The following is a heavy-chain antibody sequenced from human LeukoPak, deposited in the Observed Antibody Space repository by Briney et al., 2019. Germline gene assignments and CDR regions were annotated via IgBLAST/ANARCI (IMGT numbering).Heavy chain of an antibody. CDR1: GYTFTGYY. J-gene: IGHJ3*02. CDR2: INPNSGGT. D-gene: IGHD2-21*02. V-gene: IGHV1-2*02. CDR3: ALSYCGGDCSNFDAFDI. Sequence: ASVKVSCKASGYTFTGYYMHWVRQAPGQGLEWMGWINPNSGGTNYAQKFQGRVTMTRDTSISTAYMELRSLRSDDTAVYYCALSYCGGDCSNFDAFDIWGQGTMVTVSS.